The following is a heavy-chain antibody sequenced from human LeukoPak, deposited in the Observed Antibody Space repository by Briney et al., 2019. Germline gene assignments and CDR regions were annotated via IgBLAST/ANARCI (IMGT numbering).Heavy chain of an antibody. Sequence: GGSLRLSCAASGFTFSSYAMHWVRQAPGKGLEWVAVISYDGSNKYYADSAKGRFTISRDNSKNTLYLQMNSLRAEDTAVYYCATSHGATVTTFDYWGQGTLVTVSS. J-gene: IGHJ4*02. CDR3: ATSHGATVTTFDY. CDR1: GFTFSSYA. CDR2: ISYDGSNK. D-gene: IGHD4-17*01. V-gene: IGHV3-30-3*01.